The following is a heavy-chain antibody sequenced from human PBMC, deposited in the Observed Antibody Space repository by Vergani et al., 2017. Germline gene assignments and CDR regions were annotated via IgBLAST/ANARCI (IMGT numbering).Heavy chain of an antibody. D-gene: IGHD4-17*01. CDR2: INHSGST. J-gene: IGHJ6*03. CDR1: GGSFSGYY. V-gene: IGHV4-34*01. CDR3: AREIDETVTHYYMDV. Sequence: QVQLQQWGAGLLKPSETLSLTCAVYGGSFSGYYWSWIRPPPGKGLEWIGEINHSGSTNYNPSLKSRVTISVDTSKNQFSLKLSSVTAADTAVYYCAREIDETVTHYYMDVWGKGTTVTVSS.